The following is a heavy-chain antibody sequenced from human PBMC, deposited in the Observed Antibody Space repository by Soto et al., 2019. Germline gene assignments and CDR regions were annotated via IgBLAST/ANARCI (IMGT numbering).Heavy chain of an antibody. CDR2: ISSNGGST. J-gene: IGHJ4*02. Sequence: PGGSLRLSCSASGFTFSSYAMHWVRQAPGKGLEYVSAISSNGGSTYYADSVKGRFTISRDNSKNTLYLQMSSLRAEDTAVYYCVKVRTMIVVVMYFDYWGQGTLVTVSS. V-gene: IGHV3-64D*08. CDR3: VKVRTMIVVVMYFDY. D-gene: IGHD3-22*01. CDR1: GFTFSSYA.